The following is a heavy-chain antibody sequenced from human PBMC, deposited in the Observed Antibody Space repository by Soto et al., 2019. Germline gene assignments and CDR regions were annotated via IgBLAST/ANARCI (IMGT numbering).Heavy chain of an antibody. V-gene: IGHV1-2*04. J-gene: IGHJ6*04. CDR1: GYTFTGYY. D-gene: IGHD2-15*01. Sequence: ASVKVSCKASGYTFTGYYMHWVRQAPGQGLEWMGWINPNSGGTNYAQKFQGWVTMTRDTSISTAYMELSRLRSDDTAVYYCAACSGGSCYSHYYVMDVWGKGPTVRVPS. CDR2: INPNSGGT. CDR3: AACSGGSCYSHYYVMDV.